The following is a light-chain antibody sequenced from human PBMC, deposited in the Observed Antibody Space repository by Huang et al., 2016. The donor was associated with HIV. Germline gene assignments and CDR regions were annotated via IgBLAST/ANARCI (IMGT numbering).Light chain of an antibody. V-gene: IGKV1-5*03. Sequence: DIQMTQSPSTLSASVGDRVTITCRASQSVSDWLAWYQQKPGKAPKLLVYQASSLGSVVLSRGSGRGSGTAVTLTITSLQPDDFATYYGQQCQSYPYTFGQGTKLQIK. CDR1: QSVSDW. J-gene: IGKJ2*01. CDR2: QAS. CDR3: QQCQSYPYT.